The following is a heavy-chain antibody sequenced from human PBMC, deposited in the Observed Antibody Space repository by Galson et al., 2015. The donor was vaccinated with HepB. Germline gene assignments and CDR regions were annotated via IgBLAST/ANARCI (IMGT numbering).Heavy chain of an antibody. Sequence: SLRLSCAASGFTFSDYYMSWIRQAPGKGLEWVSYISSSSSYTNYADSVKGRFTISRDNAKNSLYLQMNSLRAEDTAVYYCARDKRVVPAAIQGDTFDYWGQGTLVTVSS. J-gene: IGHJ4*02. CDR3: ARDKRVVPAAIQGDTFDY. CDR2: ISSSSSYT. V-gene: IGHV3-11*06. CDR1: GFTFSDYY. D-gene: IGHD2-2*02.